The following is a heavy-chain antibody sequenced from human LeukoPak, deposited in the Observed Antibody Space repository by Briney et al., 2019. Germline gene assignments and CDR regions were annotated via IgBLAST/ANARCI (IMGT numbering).Heavy chain of an antibody. CDR2: ISAYNGNT. J-gene: IGHJ5*02. CDR3: ARSVVVRPYNWFDP. Sequence: ASVKVSCKASGYTFTSYGISWLRQAPGQGLEWMGWISAYNGNTNYAQKLQGRVIMTTDTSTSTAYIELRSLRSDDTAVYYCARSVVVRPYNWFDPWGQGTLVTVSS. D-gene: IGHD2-2*01. V-gene: IGHV1-18*01. CDR1: GYTFTSYG.